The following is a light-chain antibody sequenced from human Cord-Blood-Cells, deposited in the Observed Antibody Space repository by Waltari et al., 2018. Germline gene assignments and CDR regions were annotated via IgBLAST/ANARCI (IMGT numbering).Light chain of an antibody. CDR3: QQRSNWLT. Sequence: EIVLTQSRATLSLSPGERATLSCRASQSVSSYLAWYQQKPGQAPRLLIYDASNRATGIPDRFSGSGSGTDFTLTICSLEPEDFAVYYCQQRSNWLTFGGRTKVEIK. CDR2: DAS. J-gene: IGKJ4*01. CDR1: QSVSSY. V-gene: IGKV3-11*01.